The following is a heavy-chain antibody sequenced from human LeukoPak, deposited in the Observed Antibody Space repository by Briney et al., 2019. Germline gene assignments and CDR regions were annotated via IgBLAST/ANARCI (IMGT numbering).Heavy chain of an antibody. CDR2: ISWDGGST. J-gene: IGHJ6*03. V-gene: IGHV3-43D*03. Sequence: GGSLRLFCAASGFTFDDYAMHWVRQAPGKGLEWVSLISWDGGSTYYADSVKGRFTISRDNSKNSLYLQMNSLRAEDTGLYYCAKDAFVVVPAAIHYYYYYMDVWGKGTTVTVSS. CDR1: GFTFDDYA. D-gene: IGHD2-2*02. CDR3: AKDAFVVVPAAIHYYYYYMDV.